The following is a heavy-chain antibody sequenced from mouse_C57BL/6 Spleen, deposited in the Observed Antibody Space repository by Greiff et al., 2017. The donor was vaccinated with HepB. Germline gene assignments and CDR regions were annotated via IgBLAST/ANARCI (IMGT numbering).Heavy chain of an antibody. J-gene: IGHJ2*01. CDR3: ARGDYGSSDFDY. V-gene: IGHV3-6*01. Sequence: EVKLQESGPGLVKPSQSLSLTCSATGYSITSGYYWNWIRQFPGNKLEWMGYISYDGSNNYNPSLKNRISITRDTSKNQFFLKLNSVTTEDTATYYCARGDYGSSDFDYWGQGTTLTVSS. CDR1: GYSITSGYY. D-gene: IGHD1-1*01. CDR2: ISYDGSN.